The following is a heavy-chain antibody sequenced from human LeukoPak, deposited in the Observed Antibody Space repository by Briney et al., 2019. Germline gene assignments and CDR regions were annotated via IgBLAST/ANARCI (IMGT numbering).Heavy chain of an antibody. CDR1: GFTIRQYA. CDR2: ISSSSDTI. Sequence: PGGSLRLSCAASGFTIRQYAMNWIRQAPGKGLEWISHISSSSDTIYYADSVKGRFTISRDNAKNSLYLQMTSLRPEDTGVYYCARAPSEIGGYYPEYFRHWGQGTLVTVSS. CDR3: ARAPSEIGGYYPEYFRH. J-gene: IGHJ1*01. V-gene: IGHV3-48*01. D-gene: IGHD3-22*01.